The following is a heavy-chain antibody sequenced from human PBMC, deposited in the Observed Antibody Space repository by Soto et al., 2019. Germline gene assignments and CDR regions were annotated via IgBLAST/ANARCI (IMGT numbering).Heavy chain of an antibody. CDR3: ARDRKVRGVPYYYGMDV. V-gene: IGHV4-39*07. Sequence: PSETLSLTCTVSGGSIRSSDYYWGWIRQPPGEGLEWIGNINSGGSAYYNPSLRSRVTISVDTSKNQFSLKLSSVTAADTAVYYCARDRKVRGVPYYYGMDVWGQGTTVT. CDR1: GGSIRSSDYY. D-gene: IGHD3-10*01. J-gene: IGHJ6*02. CDR2: INSGGSA.